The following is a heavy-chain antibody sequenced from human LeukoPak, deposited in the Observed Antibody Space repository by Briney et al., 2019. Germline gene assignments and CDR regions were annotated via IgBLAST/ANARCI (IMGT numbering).Heavy chain of an antibody. D-gene: IGHD3-22*01. CDR2: IYHTGST. V-gene: IGHV4-39*01. J-gene: IGHJ4*02. CDR1: GGSISSSNSY. Sequence: LETLSLTCTVSGGSISSSNSYWGWIRQPPGKGLEWIGTIYHTGSTYYNQSLKVRVTISLHTSKNQFSLNLSSVTAADTAVYYCARYYYDSRRFDYWGQGTLVTVSS. CDR3: ARYYYDSRRFDY.